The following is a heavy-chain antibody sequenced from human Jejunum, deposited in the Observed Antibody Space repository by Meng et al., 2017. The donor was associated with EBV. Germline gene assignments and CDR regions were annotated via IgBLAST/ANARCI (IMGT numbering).Heavy chain of an antibody. CDR1: GGSISSSSYF. J-gene: IGHJ4*02. V-gene: IGHV4-39*01. CDR2: YYNSGST. CDR3: ARQGPSGRTFDY. D-gene: IGHD1-26*01. Sequence: LQESGPGLRKPSETQSLTWTVSGGSISSSSYFWGWIRQPPGKGLEWSGTYYNSGSTYYNPSLKSRVTISVDTSKNQFSLKLISVTAADTAAYYCARQGPSGRTFDYWGQGTLVTVSS.